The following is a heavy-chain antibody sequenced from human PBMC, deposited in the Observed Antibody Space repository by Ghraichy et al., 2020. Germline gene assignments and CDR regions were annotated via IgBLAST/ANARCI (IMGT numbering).Heavy chain of an antibody. D-gene: IGHD1-26*01. CDR3: AKGDSSGSYRFDY. CDR1: GFTFSSYS. Sequence: GGSLRLSCAASGFTFSSYSMNWVRQAPGKGLEWVSYISSSSSTIYYADSVKGRFSISRDNAKNSLYLQMNSLRAEDTAVYYCAKGDSSGSYRFDYWGQGTLVTVSS. CDR2: ISSSSSTI. V-gene: IGHV3-48*01. J-gene: IGHJ4*02.